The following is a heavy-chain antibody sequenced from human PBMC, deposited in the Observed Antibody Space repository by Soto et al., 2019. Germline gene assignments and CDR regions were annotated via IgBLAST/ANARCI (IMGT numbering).Heavy chain of an antibody. D-gene: IGHD7-27*01. CDR1: GFTFSSYA. V-gene: IGHV3-23*01. CDR2: ISGSGGST. CDR3: AKKVNWGVLYFDY. Sequence: GGSLRLSCAASGFTFSSYAMSWVRQAPGKGLEWVSAISGSGGSTYYTDSVKGRFTISRDNSKNTLYLQMNSLRAEDTAVYYCAKKVNWGVLYFDYWGQGTLVTVSS. J-gene: IGHJ4*02.